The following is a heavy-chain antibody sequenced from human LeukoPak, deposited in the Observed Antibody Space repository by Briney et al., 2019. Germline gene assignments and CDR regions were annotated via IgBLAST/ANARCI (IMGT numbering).Heavy chain of an antibody. CDR2: INTYNGNT. V-gene: IGHV1-18*01. CDR3: ARDPKGASSLYYGMDV. Sequence: ASVKVSCKASGYTFTSYGISWVRQAPGQGLEWMGWINTYNGNTNYAQKLQGRVAMTTDTSTSSAYMELRSLRSDDTAVYYCARDPKGASSLYYGMDVWGQGTTVTVSS. D-gene: IGHD4/OR15-4a*01. CDR1: GYTFTSYG. J-gene: IGHJ6*02.